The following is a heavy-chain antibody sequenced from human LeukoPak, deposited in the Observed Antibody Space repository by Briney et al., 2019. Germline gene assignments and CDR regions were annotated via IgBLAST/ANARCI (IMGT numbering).Heavy chain of an antibody. CDR1: GFTFSNYA. CDR2: ISANGGST. CDR3: VRSSGNYNGFDY. V-gene: IGHV3-64D*06. J-gene: IGHJ4*02. Sequence: AGGSLRLSCSASGFTFSNYAMHWVRQAPGKGLEYVSAISANGGSTNYADSVKGRFTISRDNSKNTLNLQMSSLRAEDMAVYYCVRSSGNYNGFDYWGQGTLVTVSS. D-gene: IGHD1-26*01.